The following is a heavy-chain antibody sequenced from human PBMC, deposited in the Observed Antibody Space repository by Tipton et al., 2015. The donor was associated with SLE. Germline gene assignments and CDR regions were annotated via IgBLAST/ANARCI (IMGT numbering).Heavy chain of an antibody. V-gene: IGHV4-34*01. CDR2: INHRGST. Sequence: TLSLTCAVYGGSINTHIYYWAWIRQPPGKGVEWIGEINHRGSTNYNPSLKSRVTISVDTSKNQFSLKLRSVTAADTAVYYCARGYSIRNWFDPWGQGTLVTVSS. D-gene: IGHD4-11*01. CDR3: ARGYSIRNWFDP. CDR1: GGSINTHIYY. J-gene: IGHJ5*02.